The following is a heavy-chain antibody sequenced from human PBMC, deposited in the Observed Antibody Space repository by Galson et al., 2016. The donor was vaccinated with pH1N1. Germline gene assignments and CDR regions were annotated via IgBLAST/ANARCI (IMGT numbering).Heavy chain of an antibody. J-gene: IGHJ4*02. CDR1: GFTFSSYW. D-gene: IGHD2-21*01. Sequence: SLRLSCAASGFTFSSYWMTWVRQAPGKGLEWVANIRQDGGVIYYVDSVKGRFTISRDNSKNTLSLQMNSLRAEDTAVYFCAKADHIWASYFDYWGQGTLVTVSS. CDR3: AKADHIWASYFDY. CDR2: IRQDGGVI. V-gene: IGHV3-7*05.